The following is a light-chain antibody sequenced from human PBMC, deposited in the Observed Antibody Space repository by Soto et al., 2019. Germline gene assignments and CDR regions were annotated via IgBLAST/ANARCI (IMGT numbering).Light chain of an antibody. CDR1: QSVSSSY. J-gene: IGKJ4*01. CDR2: GTS. V-gene: IGKV3D-7*01. CDR3: QQDYNLPLT. Sequence: PGERVTLSCGASQSVSSSYLTWYQQKPGQAPRLLIYGTSTRDTRIPARFSGSGSGTECTRTISSLKHEDFAVSYCQQDYNLPLTFGGGTKVDI.